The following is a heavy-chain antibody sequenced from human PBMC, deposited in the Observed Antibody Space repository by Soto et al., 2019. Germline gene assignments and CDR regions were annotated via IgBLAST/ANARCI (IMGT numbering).Heavy chain of an antibody. CDR2: IYGTGTT. V-gene: IGHV4-59*01. J-gene: IGHJ5*02. D-gene: IGHD1-26*01. CDR3: AGFSSGTYLFDL. Sequence: NPSETLSLTCTVSDGSISSYYRSWIRQPPGKGLEWIGYIYGTGTTNYSPSLTNRVTISVDMSKNHFSLRLSSVTAADTAVYYCAGFSSGTYLFDLWGQGTPVTVSS. CDR1: DGSISSYY.